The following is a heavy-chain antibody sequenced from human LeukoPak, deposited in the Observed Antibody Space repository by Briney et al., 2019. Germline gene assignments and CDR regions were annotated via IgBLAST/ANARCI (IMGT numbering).Heavy chain of an antibody. CDR2: ISGSGGST. V-gene: IGHV3-23*01. D-gene: IGHD3-9*01. Sequence: GGSLRLSCAASGFTFSSYAMSWVRQAPGKGLEWVSAISGSGGSTYYADSVKGRFTISRDNSKNTLYLQMNSLRAEDTAVYYCARGGYILTGSAIGGYWGQGTLVTVSS. CDR3: ARGGYILTGSAIGGY. CDR1: GFTFSSYA. J-gene: IGHJ4*02.